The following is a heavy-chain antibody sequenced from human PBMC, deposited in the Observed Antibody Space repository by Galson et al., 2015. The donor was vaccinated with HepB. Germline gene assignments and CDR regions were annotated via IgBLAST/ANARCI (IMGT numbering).Heavy chain of an antibody. CDR1: GYTFSNYW. J-gene: IGHJ6*02. CDR3: ARRYCTSSSCSGVHFYYYGLDV. V-gene: IGHV5-10-1*01. D-gene: IGHD2-8*01. Sequence: QSGAEVKKPGESVRISCQGSGYTFSNYWITWVRQVPGKGLEWLGGIGTGDSYTNHNPSFEGRVTMSVDRSIDTAYLQWSGLRTSDTGIYYCARRYCTSSSCSGVHFYYYGLDVWGQGTLVTVSS. CDR2: IGTGDSYT.